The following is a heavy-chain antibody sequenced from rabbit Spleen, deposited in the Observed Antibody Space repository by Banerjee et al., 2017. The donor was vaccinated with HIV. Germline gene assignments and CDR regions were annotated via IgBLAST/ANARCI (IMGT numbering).Heavy chain of an antibody. Sequence: QSLEESGGDLVKPGASLTLTCTASGFSLSTYAMLWVRQAPGKGLEWIACIATGSGSTYYASWAKGRFTISKTSPTTVTLQMTSLTAADTATYFCARNFSLWGPGTLVTVS. CDR1: GFSLSTYA. V-gene: IGHV1S40*01. CDR2: IATGSGST. J-gene: IGHJ4*01. CDR3: ARNFSL.